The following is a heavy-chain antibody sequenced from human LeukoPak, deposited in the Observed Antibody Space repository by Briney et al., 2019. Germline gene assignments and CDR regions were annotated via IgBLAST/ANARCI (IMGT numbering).Heavy chain of an antibody. CDR1: GGSISSGSYY. CDR2: IYTSGST. CDR3: ARASYYYYYMDV. J-gene: IGHJ6*03. Sequence: SQTLSLTCTVSGGSISSGSYYWSWIRQPAEKGLEWIGRIYTSGSTNYNPSLKSRVTISVDTSKNQFSLKLSSVTAADTAVYYCARASYYYYYMDVWGKGTTVTVSS. V-gene: IGHV4-61*02.